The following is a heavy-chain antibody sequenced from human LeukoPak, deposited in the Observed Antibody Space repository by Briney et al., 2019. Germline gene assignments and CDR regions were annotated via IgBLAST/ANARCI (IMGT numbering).Heavy chain of an antibody. CDR3: ARRYYYDSSGYYYNNWFDP. D-gene: IGHD3-22*01. V-gene: IGHV5-51*01. J-gene: IGHJ5*02. Sequence: GESLKISCKGSGYEFTKYWVGWVRQMPGKGLEWMGIIYPPDSDVRYSPSFQGQVTISVDKVISTAYLQWNSLKASDTAMYYCARRYYYDSSGYYYNNWFDPWGQGTLVTVSS. CDR2: IYPPDSDV. CDR1: GYEFTKYW.